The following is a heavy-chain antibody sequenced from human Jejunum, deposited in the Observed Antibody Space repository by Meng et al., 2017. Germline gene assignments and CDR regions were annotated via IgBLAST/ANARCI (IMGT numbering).Heavy chain of an antibody. J-gene: IGHJ4*02. CDR1: GFTFSDYY. D-gene: IGHD3-10*01. Sequence: QVQRGESAGGLVKPGGSLTLSCVASGFTFSDYYMTWVRRAPGKGLEEISYISSSGSTKFYADSVKGRFTISRDSAKNSVYLEMNSLRADDTAMYYCTRDNYGPLDFWGQGTLVTVSS. CDR3: TRDNYGPLDF. CDR2: ISSSGSTK. V-gene: IGHV3-11*01.